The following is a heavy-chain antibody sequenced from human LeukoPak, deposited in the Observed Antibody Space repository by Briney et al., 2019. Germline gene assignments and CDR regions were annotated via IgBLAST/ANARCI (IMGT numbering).Heavy chain of an antibody. Sequence: GGSLRLSCAASGFTFSREWMSWVRQAPGKGLEWVANIHGDGAVKNYVESVEGRFTISRDNAKNSVYLQMNTLRAEDSAVYYCARDVSFYDSTGDYYVDAFDIWGQETMVTVSS. D-gene: IGHD3-22*01. V-gene: IGHV3-7*01. CDR1: GFTFSREW. J-gene: IGHJ3*02. CDR3: ARDVSFYDSTGDYYVDAFDI. CDR2: IHGDGAVK.